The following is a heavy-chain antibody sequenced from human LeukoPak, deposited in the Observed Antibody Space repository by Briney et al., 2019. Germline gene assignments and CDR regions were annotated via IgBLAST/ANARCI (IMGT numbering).Heavy chain of an antibody. CDR2: LSGSGGST. CDR1: GFTFSSYA. CDR3: ARVRSGGYLGSFEF. Sequence: GGSLRLSCAASGFTFSSYAMSWVRQAPGKGLEWVSALSGSGGSTYYADSVKGRFTISRDNSKNTLYLQMNSLRAEDTAVYYCARVRSGGYLGSFEFWGQGTLVTVSS. V-gene: IGHV3-23*01. D-gene: IGHD1-26*01. J-gene: IGHJ4*02.